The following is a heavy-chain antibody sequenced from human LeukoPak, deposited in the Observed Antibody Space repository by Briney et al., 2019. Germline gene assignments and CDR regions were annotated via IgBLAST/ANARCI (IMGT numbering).Heavy chain of an antibody. D-gene: IGHD3-10*01. CDR2: IYHSGTT. V-gene: IGHV4-4*02. Sequence: SGTLSLTCAVSGGSISSSNWWSWVRQPPGKGLEWIGEIYHSGTTNYNPSLKSRVTISVDKSKNQFSLKLSSVTAADTAVYYCARSAPHPVRADPRHLYLDYWGQGTLVTVSS. J-gene: IGHJ4*02. CDR1: GGSISSSNW. CDR3: ARSAPHPVRADPRHLYLDY.